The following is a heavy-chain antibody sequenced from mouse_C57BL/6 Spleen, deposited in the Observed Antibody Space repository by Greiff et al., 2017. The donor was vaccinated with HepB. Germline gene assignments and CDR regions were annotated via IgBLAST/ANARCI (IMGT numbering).Heavy chain of an antibody. CDR1: GFTFSDYY. D-gene: IGHD3-1*01. CDR2: INYDGSST. V-gene: IGHV5-16*01. CDR3: ARDRDYFDY. Sequence: EVNLVESEGGLVQPGSSMKLSCTASGFTFSDYYMAWVRQVPEKGLEWVANINYDGSSTYYLDSLKSRFIISRDNAKNILYLQSSSLKSEDTATYYCARDRDYFDYWGQGTTLTVSS. J-gene: IGHJ2*01.